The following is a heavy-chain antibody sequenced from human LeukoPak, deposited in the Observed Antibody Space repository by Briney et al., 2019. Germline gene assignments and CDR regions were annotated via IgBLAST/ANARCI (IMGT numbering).Heavy chain of an antibody. CDR1: GGSFSGYY. J-gene: IGHJ5*02. CDR2: INHSGST. Sequence: SETLSLTCAVYGGSFSGYYWSWIRQPPGKGLEWIGEINHSGSTNYNPSLKSRVTISVDTSKNQFSLKLSSVTAADTAVYYRARVGYSYGYRTGWFDPWGQGTLVTVSS. D-gene: IGHD5-18*01. V-gene: IGHV4-34*01. CDR3: ARVGYSYGYRTGWFDP.